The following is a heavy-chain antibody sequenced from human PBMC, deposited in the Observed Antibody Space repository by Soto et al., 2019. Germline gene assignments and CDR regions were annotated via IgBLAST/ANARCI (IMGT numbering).Heavy chain of an antibody. CDR2: ISYDGSNK. CDR1: GFTFSSYG. D-gene: IGHD3-22*01. Sequence: PGGSLRLSCAASGFTFSSYGMHWVRQAPGKGLEWVAVISYDGSNKYYAESVKGRFTISRDNSKNTLYLQMNSLRAEDTSVYYCAKDGSPLLYYYDSSGYYSNWFDPWGQGT. J-gene: IGHJ5*02. CDR3: AKDGSPLLYYYDSSGYYSNWFDP. V-gene: IGHV3-30*18.